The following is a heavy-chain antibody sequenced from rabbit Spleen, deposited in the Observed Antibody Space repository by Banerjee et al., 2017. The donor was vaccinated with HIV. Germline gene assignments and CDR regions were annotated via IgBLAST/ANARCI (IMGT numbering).Heavy chain of an antibody. Sequence: QEQLVESGGGLVQPEGSLTLTCTASGFDLSSYYYMCWVRQAPGQGLEWIACIDAGSSGTTYYASWAKGRFTISKISSTTVTLQMTSLTAADTATYFCARRNNDYGYWDLWGQGTLVTVS. CDR2: IDAGSSGTT. CDR1: GFDLSSYYY. V-gene: IGHV1S45*01. CDR3: ARRNNDYGYWDL. D-gene: IGHD6-1*01. J-gene: IGHJ3*01.